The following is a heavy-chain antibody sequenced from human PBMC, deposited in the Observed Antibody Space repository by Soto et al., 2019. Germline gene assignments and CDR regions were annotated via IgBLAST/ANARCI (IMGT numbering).Heavy chain of an antibody. J-gene: IGHJ4*02. CDR2: ISDDGTTT. V-gene: IGHV3-74*01. D-gene: IGHD1-26*01. Sequence: GGSLRLACVVSGFTFRMYWMHWVRQVPGQSPVWVSRISDDGTTTNYADSVRGRCTISRDKSKNTLYLQMNNLNPADTAVYYCTRGPRADSSGRQAHWGEGTRDPVSS. CDR1: GFTFRMYW. CDR3: TRGPRADSSGRQAH.